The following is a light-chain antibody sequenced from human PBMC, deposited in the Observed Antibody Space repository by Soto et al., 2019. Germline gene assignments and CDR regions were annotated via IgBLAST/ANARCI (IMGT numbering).Light chain of an antibody. J-gene: IGLJ3*02. CDR1: SSDVGSYNL. CDR3: CSYAGSSTCV. CDR2: EVS. V-gene: IGLV2-23*02. Sequence: QYVLTQPASVSGSPGQSITLSCTGTSSDVGSYNLVSWYQQHPDKAPKLIIYEVSKWPSGVSSRFSASKSGNTASLTISGLQSEVEADYYCCSYAGSSTCVFGGGTKLTVL.